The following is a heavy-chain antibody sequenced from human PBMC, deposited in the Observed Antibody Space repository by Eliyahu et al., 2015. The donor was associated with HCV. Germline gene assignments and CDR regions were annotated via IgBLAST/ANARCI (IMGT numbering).Heavy chain of an antibody. CDR3: ASGGGGIAVTGTGGWFDP. CDR2: IHYSGST. D-gene: IGHD6-19*01. Sequence: QVHLQESGPGLVKPSETLSLTXTVSGGXIXTSXXSXIRQPPGKGLEWIGYIHYSGSTNYNPSLKSRVTMSVDTSQNQFSLKLTSVTAADTAMYYCASGGGGIAVTGTGGWFDPWGQGTLVTVSS. J-gene: IGHJ5*02. V-gene: IGHV4-59*01. CDR1: GGXIXTSX.